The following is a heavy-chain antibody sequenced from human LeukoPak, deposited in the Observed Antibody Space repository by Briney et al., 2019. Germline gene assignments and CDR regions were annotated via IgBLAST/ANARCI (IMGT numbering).Heavy chain of an antibody. CDR3: ARHGDYDRYYFDY. J-gene: IGHJ4*02. V-gene: IGHV4-59*01. CDR2: IYYSGST. CDR1: GGSISSYY. Sequence: PSETLSLTCTVSGGSISSYYWSWIRQPPGKGLEWIGYIYYSGSTNYNPSLKSRVTISVDTSKNQFSLKLSSVTAADTAVYYCARHGDYDRYYFDYWGQGTLVTVSS. D-gene: IGHD4-17*01.